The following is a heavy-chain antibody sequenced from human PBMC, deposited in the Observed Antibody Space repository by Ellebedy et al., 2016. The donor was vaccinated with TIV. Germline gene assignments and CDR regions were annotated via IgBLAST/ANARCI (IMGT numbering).Heavy chain of an antibody. CDR2: IDPGDSDT. CDR3: ARLICTGGDCYPFDAFDI. J-gene: IGHJ3*02. D-gene: IGHD2-8*02. CDR1: GYSFSTYW. V-gene: IGHV5-51*01. Sequence: GESLKISXKASGYSFSTYWVGWVRQMPGKGLEWMGIIDPGDSDTRYSPSFEGQVTTSADKSITTAYLQWSSLKASDTAVYYCARLICTGGDCYPFDAFDIWGQGTMVTVSS.